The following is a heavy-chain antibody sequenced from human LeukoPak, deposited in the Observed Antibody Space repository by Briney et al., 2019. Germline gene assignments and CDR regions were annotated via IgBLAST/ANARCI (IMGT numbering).Heavy chain of an antibody. CDR2: INPNSGGT. CDR3: ARGFGNVYDIVTGYSVSYYYYMDV. CDR1: GYTFTGYY. J-gene: IGHJ6*03. V-gene: IGHV1-2*02. D-gene: IGHD3-9*01. Sequence: ASVKVSCKASGYTFTGYYMHWVRQAPGQGLEWMGWINPNSGGTNYAQKFQGRVTMTRDTSISTAYMELRSLRSDDTAVYYCARGFGNVYDIVTGYSVSYYYYMDVWGKGTTVTVSS.